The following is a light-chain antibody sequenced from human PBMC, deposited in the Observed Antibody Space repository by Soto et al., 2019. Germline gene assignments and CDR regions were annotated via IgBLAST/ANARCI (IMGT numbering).Light chain of an antibody. J-gene: IGKJ2*01. Sequence: DIQMTQSPSTLSASVGDRVTITCRASQSISTWLAWYQQKPGKAPKILIYKASSLESGVPSRFGGSGSGTEFTLTISSLQPDDFATYYCQQYNSYSRTFGRGTKLEIK. CDR1: QSISTW. CDR3: QQYNSYSRT. CDR2: KAS. V-gene: IGKV1-5*03.